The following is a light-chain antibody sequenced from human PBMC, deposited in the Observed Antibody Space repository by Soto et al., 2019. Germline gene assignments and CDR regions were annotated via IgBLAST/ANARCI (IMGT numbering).Light chain of an antibody. Sequence: QAVVTQSSSASASLGSSVKLTCTLSSGHSSYIIAWHQQEPGKAPRYLMNLEGSGTYNKGSGVPDRFSGSSSGADRYLTISNLQFEDEADYYCETGDSNTRVFGGGTKLTVL. CDR3: ETGDSNTRV. CDR1: SGHSSYI. J-gene: IGLJ3*02. V-gene: IGLV4-60*02. CDR2: LEGSGTY.